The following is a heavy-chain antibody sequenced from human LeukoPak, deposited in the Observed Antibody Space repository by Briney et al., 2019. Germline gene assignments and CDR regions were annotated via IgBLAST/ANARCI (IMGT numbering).Heavy chain of an antibody. CDR2: IYPGDSDT. CDR3: ARPYYYDSSGILFDY. J-gene: IGHJ4*02. V-gene: IGHV5-51*03. D-gene: IGHD3-22*01. Sequence: GESLKISCKGSGYSCTSYWIGWVRQMPGKGLEGMGIIYPGDSDTRYSPSFQGQVTISADKSISTSYLQWSSLKASDTAMYYCARPYYYDSSGILFDYWGQGTLVTVSP. CDR1: GYSCTSYW.